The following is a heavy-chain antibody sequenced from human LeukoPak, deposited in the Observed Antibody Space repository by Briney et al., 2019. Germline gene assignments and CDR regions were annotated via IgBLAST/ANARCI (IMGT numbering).Heavy chain of an antibody. CDR1: GGSISSSNW. CDR2: IYHSGST. V-gene: IGHV4-4*02. D-gene: IGHD6-13*01. Sequence: SETLSLTCAVSGGSISSSNWWSWVRQPPGKGLEWIGEIYHSGSTNYNPSLKSRVTISVDKSKNQFSLKLSSVTAADTAVYYCARGSSSWYVGNWFDPWGQGTLVTVSS. CDR3: ARGSSSWYVGNWFDP. J-gene: IGHJ5*02.